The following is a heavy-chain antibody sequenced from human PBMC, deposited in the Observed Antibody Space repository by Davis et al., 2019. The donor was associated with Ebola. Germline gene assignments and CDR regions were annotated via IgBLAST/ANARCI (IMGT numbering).Heavy chain of an antibody. CDR2: ISHHSGYT. V-gene: IGHV4-34*01. J-gene: IGHJ5*02. CDR3: ARTTKTSITGSGLGYTYFDH. Sequence: MPSETLSLTCAVYGGSFSDYFWSWIRQPPEKGREWIGEISHHSGYTNYNPSLRSRAAISVDSSKNQFSLKMNPVTAADTAFYYCARTTKTSITGSGLGYTYFDHWSQGTLVSVAS. CDR1: GGSFSDYF. D-gene: IGHD1-1*01.